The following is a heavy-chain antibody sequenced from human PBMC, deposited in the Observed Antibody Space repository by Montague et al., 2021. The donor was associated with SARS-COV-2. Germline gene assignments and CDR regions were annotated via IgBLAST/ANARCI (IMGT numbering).Heavy chain of an antibody. V-gene: IGHV4-34*01. Sequence: SETLSLTCAVYGGSFSDYFWTWICQPPGTGLEWIGEINHRGTSNYNPSLKSRVSISVDTSKNQFSLYLGSVTAADTAAYFCARAPLYDYDSSGLLLDWYFTLWGRGALVTVSS. CDR1: GGSFSDYF. J-gene: IGHJ2*01. D-gene: IGHD3-22*01. CDR3: ARAPLYDYDSSGLLLDWYFTL. CDR2: INHRGTS.